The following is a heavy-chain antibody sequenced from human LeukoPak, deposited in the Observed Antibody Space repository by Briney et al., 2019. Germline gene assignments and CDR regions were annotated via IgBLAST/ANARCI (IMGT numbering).Heavy chain of an antibody. CDR3: ASSRIAAGAIDY. CDR2: IRGSGFST. J-gene: IGHJ4*02. Sequence: GGSLRLSCAASGFTFSNHGMSWVRQAPGKGLEWVSGIRGSGFSTDYADSVKGRFTISRDNSKNTLYLQMNSLRVEDTAVYYCASSRIAAGAIDYWGQGTLVTVSS. V-gene: IGHV3-23*01. D-gene: IGHD6-25*01. CDR1: GFTFSNHG.